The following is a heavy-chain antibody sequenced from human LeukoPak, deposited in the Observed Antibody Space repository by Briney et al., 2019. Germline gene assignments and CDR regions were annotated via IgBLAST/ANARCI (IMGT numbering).Heavy chain of an antibody. V-gene: IGHV3-15*01. CDR2: IKSKTDGGTT. J-gene: IGHJ4*02. CDR1: GFTFSNAW. D-gene: IGHD3-22*01. Sequence: GGSLRLSCAASGFTFSNAWMSWVRQAPGKGLEWVGRIKSKTDGGTTDYAAPVKGRFTISRDDSKNTLYLQMNSLKTEDTAVYYCTTVPPLAYYYDSSGTPRSDYWGQGTLVTVSS. CDR3: TTVPPLAYYYDSSGTPRSDY.